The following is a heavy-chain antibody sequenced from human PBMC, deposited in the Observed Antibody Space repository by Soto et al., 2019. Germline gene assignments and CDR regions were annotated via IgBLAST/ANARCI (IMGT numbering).Heavy chain of an antibody. V-gene: IGHV3-30-3*01. CDR3: ARDPGGYSVLRETVPRGV. CDR1: GFTFSSYA. J-gene: IGHJ6*02. D-gene: IGHD2-21*01. Sequence: GGSLRLSCAASGFTFSSYAMHWVRQAPGKGLEWVAVISYDGSNKYYADSVKGRFTISRDNSKNTLYLQMNSLRAEDTAVYYCARDPGGYSVLRETVPRGVWGQGTTVTVSS. CDR2: ISYDGSNK.